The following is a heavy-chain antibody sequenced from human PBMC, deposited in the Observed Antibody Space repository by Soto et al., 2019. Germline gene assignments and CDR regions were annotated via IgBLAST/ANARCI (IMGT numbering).Heavy chain of an antibody. Sequence: QVQLVQSGAEVKKPGASVKVSCKASGYTFTSYGISWVRQAPGQGLEWLGWISAYNGNTKYAQKLQGRVTMTTDTSTSTAYMELRCLRSDDTAVYYCARVNSGSYHYYYGMDVWGQGTTVTVSS. CDR3: ARVNSGSYHYYYGMDV. D-gene: IGHD1-26*01. V-gene: IGHV1-18*01. J-gene: IGHJ6*02. CDR2: ISAYNGNT. CDR1: GYTFTSYG.